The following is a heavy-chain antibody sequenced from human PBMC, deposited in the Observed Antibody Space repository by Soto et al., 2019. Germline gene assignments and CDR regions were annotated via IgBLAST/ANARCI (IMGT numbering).Heavy chain of an antibody. CDR1: GFTFSIHE. CDR3: ARDASAGSGSYYADYYYGMDV. V-gene: IGHV3-48*03. CDR2: ISSSSSTI. Sequence: EVQLVESGGGLVQPGGSLRLSCAASGFTFSIHEMNWVRQAPGKGLEWVSYISSSSSTIYYADSVKGRFTISRDNAKNSLYLQMNSLRDEDTAVYYCARDASAGSGSYYADYYYGMDVWGQGTTVTVSS. J-gene: IGHJ6*02. D-gene: IGHD3-10*01.